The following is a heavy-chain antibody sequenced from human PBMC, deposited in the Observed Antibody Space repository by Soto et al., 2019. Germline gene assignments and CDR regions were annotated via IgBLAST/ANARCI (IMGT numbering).Heavy chain of an antibody. J-gene: IGHJ6*02. CDR1: HEYFGAYY. Sequence: SETLSLTCVVSHEYFGAYYWSWVRQPPGKGLEWIGEINDSGNSHSNPSLKSRVTMSVDMSKNQFSLNLSSVTAADTAVYYCARARSSVPSRRGIGYYGMDVWGQGTTVTVSS. D-gene: IGHD3-10*01. V-gene: IGHV4-34*01. CDR3: ARARSSVPSRRGIGYYGMDV. CDR2: INDSGNS.